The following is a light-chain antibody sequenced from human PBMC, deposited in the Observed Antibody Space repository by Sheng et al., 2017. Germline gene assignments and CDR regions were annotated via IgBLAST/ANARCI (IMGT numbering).Light chain of an antibody. V-gene: IGKV3-15*01. Sequence: EIVLTQSPDTLSLSPGERATLSCRASQSVSSNLAWYQQKPGQAPRLLIYGASTRATGIPARFRGGGSGLEFTLTINGLQPEDSATYYCQEASTTSRTFGRGTKVEI. J-gene: IGKJ4*02. CDR3: QEASTTSRT. CDR2: GAS. CDR1: QSVSSN.